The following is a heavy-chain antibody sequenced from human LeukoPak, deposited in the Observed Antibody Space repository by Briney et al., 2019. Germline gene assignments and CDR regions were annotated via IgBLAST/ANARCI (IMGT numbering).Heavy chain of an antibody. CDR3: ARFSQWLFDY. D-gene: IGHD6-19*01. CDR2: IYYSGST. CDR1: GGSISSYY. V-gene: IGHV4-59*08. Sequence: PSETLSLTCTVSGGSISSYYWSWIRQPPGKGLEWIGYIYYSGSTNYNPSLKSRVTISVDTSKNQFSLKLSSVTAADTAVYYCARFSQWLFDYWGQGTLVTVSS. J-gene: IGHJ4*02.